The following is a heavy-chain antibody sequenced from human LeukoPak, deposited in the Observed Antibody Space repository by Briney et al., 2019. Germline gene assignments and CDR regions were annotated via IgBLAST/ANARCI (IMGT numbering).Heavy chain of an antibody. J-gene: IGHJ3*02. CDR1: GYTFTCYY. V-gene: IGHV1-2*06. CDR3: AGEDNSSGYCPFDI. CDR2: INPNNGGT. Sequence: ASVKVSCKASGYTFTCYYIHWVRQAPGQGLDWMGRINPNNGGTNYAQKFQGRVTMTRDMSMSTAYMELSRLRSDDTAVYYCAGEDNSSGYCPFDIWGQGTMVTVPS. D-gene: IGHD3-22*01.